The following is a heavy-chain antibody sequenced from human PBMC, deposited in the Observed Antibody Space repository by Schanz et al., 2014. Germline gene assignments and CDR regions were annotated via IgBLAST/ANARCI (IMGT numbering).Heavy chain of an antibody. D-gene: IGHD3-16*01. CDR2: INSVGSNT. CDR3: ARVKGGFDY. CDR1: GFTFSSHW. J-gene: IGHJ4*02. V-gene: IGHV3-74*01. Sequence: EVQLVQSGGGLVQPGGSLRLSCAASGFTFSSHWMHWVRQDPGKGLVWVARINSVGSNTDYADSVTGRFTISRDNAKNTLYLQMNTLRAEDTAVYYCARVKGGFDYWGQGTLGTVSS.